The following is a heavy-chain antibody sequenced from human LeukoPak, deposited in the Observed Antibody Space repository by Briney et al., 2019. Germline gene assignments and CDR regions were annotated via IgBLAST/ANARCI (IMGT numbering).Heavy chain of an antibody. CDR1: GFTFSSYS. CDR2: ISSSGSFI. CDR3: AREDKLRYFDY. V-gene: IGHV3-21*06. D-gene: IGHD3-9*01. J-gene: IGHJ4*02. Sequence: PGGSLRLSCAASGFTFSSYSMSWVRQAPGKGLEGVSSISSSGSFIYYADSVKGRFTISRDNAKHSLFLQMNSLRAEDTAVYYCAREDKLRYFDYWGQGSLVTVSS.